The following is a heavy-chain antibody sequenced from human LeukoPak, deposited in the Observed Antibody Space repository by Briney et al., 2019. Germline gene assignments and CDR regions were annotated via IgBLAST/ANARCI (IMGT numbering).Heavy chain of an antibody. J-gene: IGHJ4*02. Sequence: GGSLRLSCAASGFTVSSNYMSWVRQAPGEGLEWVSVIYSGGSTYYADSVKGRFTISRDNSKNTLYLQMNSLRAEDTAVYYCARDFEGVVSDYWGQGTLVTVSS. CDR3: ARDFEGVVSDY. CDR2: IYSGGST. CDR1: GFTVSSNY. V-gene: IGHV3-66*01. D-gene: IGHD2-15*01.